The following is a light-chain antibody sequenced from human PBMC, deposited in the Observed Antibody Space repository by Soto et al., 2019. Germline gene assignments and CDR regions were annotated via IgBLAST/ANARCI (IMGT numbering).Light chain of an antibody. CDR2: GAS. V-gene: IGKV3-15*01. CDR3: QQYNNWPRT. CDR1: QSVSSN. Sequence: ETLMTQSPATLSVSPGERATLSCRASQSVSSNLAWYQQKPGQAPRLLIYGASTRATGVPVRFSGSGSGTEFTLTISSLQSEDFGVYYCQQYNNWPRTFGQGTRVEIK. J-gene: IGKJ1*01.